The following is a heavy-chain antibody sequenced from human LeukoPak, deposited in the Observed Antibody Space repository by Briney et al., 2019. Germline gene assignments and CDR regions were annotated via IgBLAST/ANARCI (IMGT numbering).Heavy chain of an antibody. CDR3: ARDNDFWSGYYSFDF. J-gene: IGHJ4*02. CDR2: IYYSGST. D-gene: IGHD3-3*01. CDR1: GDSINSAAYY. Sequence: SQTLSLTCTVSGDSINSAAYYWSWIRQHPGKGLEWIGYIYYSGSTSYNPSLQSRVTISIDTSKNQFSLKLSSVTAADTAVYYCARDNDFWSGYYSFDFWGRGTLLTVSS. V-gene: IGHV4-31*03.